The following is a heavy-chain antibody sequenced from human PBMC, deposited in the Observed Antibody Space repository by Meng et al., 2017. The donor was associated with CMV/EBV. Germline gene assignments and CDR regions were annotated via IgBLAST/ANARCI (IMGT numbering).Heavy chain of an antibody. V-gene: IGHV3-48*03. CDR2: ISSSGSTI. Sequence: GGSLRLSCAASGFTFSSYEMNWVRQAPGKGLEWVSYISSSGSTIYYADSVKGRFTISRDNAKNSLYLQMNSLRAEDTAVYYCARALIAEAGSWDYYYGMDVWGQGTTVTVSS. D-gene: IGHD6-19*01. CDR1: GFTFSSYE. CDR3: ARALIAEAGSWDYYYGMDV. J-gene: IGHJ6*02.